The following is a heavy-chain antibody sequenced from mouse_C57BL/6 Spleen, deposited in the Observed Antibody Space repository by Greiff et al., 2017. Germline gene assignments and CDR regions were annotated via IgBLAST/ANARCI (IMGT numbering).Heavy chain of an antibody. D-gene: IGHD2-2*01. V-gene: IGHV1-19*01. J-gene: IGHJ3*01. CDR1: GYTFTDYY. CDR3: ARKGAMVTRAWFAY. Sequence: EVQLQQSGPVLVKPGASVKMSCKASGYTFTDYYMNWVKQSHGKSLEWIGVINPYNGGTSYNQKFKGKATLTVDKSSSTAYMELNSLTSEDSAVYYCARKGAMVTRAWFAYWGQGTLVTVSA. CDR2: INPYNGGT.